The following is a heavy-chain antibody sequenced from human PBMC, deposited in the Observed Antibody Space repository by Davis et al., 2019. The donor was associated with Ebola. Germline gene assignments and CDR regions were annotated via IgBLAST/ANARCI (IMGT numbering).Heavy chain of an antibody. Sequence: PGGSLRLSCAASGFAFKNYDMFWVRQAPGQGLEWVSTIGNAGDTYYLDSVKGRFTISRDNSADYLYLQLNSLRAGDTAVYFCARGLFRGIINFDYWGQGTLVTVSS. CDR3: ARGLFRGIINFDY. D-gene: IGHD3-16*02. J-gene: IGHJ4*02. CDR1: GFAFKNYD. V-gene: IGHV3-13*01. CDR2: IGNAGDT.